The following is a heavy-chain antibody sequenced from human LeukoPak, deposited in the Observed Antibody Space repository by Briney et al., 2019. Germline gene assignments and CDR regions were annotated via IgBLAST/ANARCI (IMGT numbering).Heavy chain of an antibody. J-gene: IGHJ6*03. D-gene: IGHD4-11*01. CDR3: AKDARYSTFGNYYYYYMDV. CDR2: ISYDGSNK. V-gene: IGHV3-30*18. Sequence: PGGSLRLSCAASGFTFSSYGMHWVRQAPGKGLEWVAVISYDGSNKYYADSVKGRFTISRDNSKNTLYLQLNSLRAEDTAVYYCAKDARYSTFGNYYYYYMDVWGKGTTVTASS. CDR1: GFTFSSYG.